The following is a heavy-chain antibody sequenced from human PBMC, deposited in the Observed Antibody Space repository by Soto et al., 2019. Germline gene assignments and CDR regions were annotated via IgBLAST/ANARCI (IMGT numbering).Heavy chain of an antibody. CDR1: GGTFSSYA. J-gene: IGHJ3*02. V-gene: IGHV1-69*06. Sequence: GASVKVSCKPSGGTFSSYAISWVRQAPGQGLEWMGGIIPLFGTANYAQKFQGRVTITADKSTSPAYMELTSLRAEDTAVYYCARPRITMIEPDAFDIWGQGTMVTVSS. CDR3: ARPRITMIEPDAFDI. CDR2: IIPLFGTA. D-gene: IGHD3-22*01.